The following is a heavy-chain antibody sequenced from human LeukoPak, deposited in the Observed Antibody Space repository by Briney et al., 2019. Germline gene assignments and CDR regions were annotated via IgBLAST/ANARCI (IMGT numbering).Heavy chain of an antibody. CDR3: ARRAGGYSHPYDY. CDR2: IYSGGGT. Sequence: GGSLRLSCAVSGFTVSGNYMSWVRQAPGKGLEWVSLIYSGGGTYYADSVKGRFTISRDNFKNTLYLQMNSLRAEDTAVYYCARRAGGYSHPYDYWGQGILVTVSS. V-gene: IGHV3-53*01. J-gene: IGHJ4*02. D-gene: IGHD4-23*01. CDR1: GFTVSGNY.